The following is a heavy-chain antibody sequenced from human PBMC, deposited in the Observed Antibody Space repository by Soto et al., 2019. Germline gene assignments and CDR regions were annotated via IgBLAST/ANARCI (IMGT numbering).Heavy chain of an antibody. CDR2: ISGSGGST. V-gene: IGHV3-23*01. CDR3: AKDPPVGYYDSSGYSNY. J-gene: IGHJ4*02. CDR1: GFTFSSYA. D-gene: IGHD3-22*01. Sequence: GGSLRLSCAASGFTFSSYAMSWVRQAPGKGLEWISAISGSGGSTYYADSVKGRFTISRDNSKNTLYLQMNSLRAEDTAVYYCAKDPPVGYYDSSGYSNYWGQGTLVTVSS.